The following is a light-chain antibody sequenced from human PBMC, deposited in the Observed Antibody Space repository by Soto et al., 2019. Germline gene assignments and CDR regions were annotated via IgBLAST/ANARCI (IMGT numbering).Light chain of an antibody. V-gene: IGKV1-12*01. CDR2: GAS. J-gene: IGKJ4*01. Sequence: DIQMTQSPSSLSASVGDRVTVTCRASQDLYRLLAWYQQKPGEAPKVLIYGASNLRSGVPSRFSGSGSGADFSLTISSLQPEDMATYYCKQSRSFPLTFGGGTKVDI. CDR1: QDLYRL. CDR3: KQSRSFPLT.